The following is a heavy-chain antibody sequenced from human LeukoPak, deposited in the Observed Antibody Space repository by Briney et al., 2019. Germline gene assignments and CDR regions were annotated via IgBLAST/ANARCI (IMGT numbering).Heavy chain of an antibody. D-gene: IGHD6-13*01. V-gene: IGHV4-4*02. CDR3: ARGKQQLVPPFDY. CDR2: IHPSGEI. Sequence: SETLSLTCGVSGGSISSSNWWSWVRQPPGKGLEWIGEIHPSGEINYNPSLKSRVTISLDKSKNQFSLKMTSVTAANTAIYYCARGKQQLVPPFDYWGQGALVTVSS. CDR1: GGSISSSNW. J-gene: IGHJ4*02.